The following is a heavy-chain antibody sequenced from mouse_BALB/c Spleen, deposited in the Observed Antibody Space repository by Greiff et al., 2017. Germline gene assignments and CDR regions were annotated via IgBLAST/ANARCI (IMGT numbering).Heavy chain of an antibody. Sequence: EVKVEESGGGLVQPGGSMKLSCVASGFTFSNYWMNWVRQSPEKGLEWVAEIRLKSNNYATHYAESVKGRFTISRDDSKSSVYLQMNNLRAEDTGIYYCITTVGAMDYWGQGTSVTVSS. J-gene: IGHJ4*01. V-gene: IGHV6-6*02. D-gene: IGHD1-1*01. CDR1: GFTFSNYW. CDR2: IRLKSNNYAT. CDR3: ITTVGAMDY.